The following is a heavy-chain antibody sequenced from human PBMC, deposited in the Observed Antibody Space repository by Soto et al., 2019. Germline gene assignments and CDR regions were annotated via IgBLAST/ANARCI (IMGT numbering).Heavy chain of an antibody. Sequence: SETLSLTCAVSGGSISSSNWWSWVRQPPGKRLEWIGEIYHSGSTNYNPSLKSRVTISVDKSKNQFSLKLSSVTAADTAVYYCARSGRWLQDLDYWGQGTLVTVSS. CDR2: IYHSGST. J-gene: IGHJ4*02. CDR3: ARSGRWLQDLDY. CDR1: GGSISSSNW. V-gene: IGHV4-4*02. D-gene: IGHD1-26*01.